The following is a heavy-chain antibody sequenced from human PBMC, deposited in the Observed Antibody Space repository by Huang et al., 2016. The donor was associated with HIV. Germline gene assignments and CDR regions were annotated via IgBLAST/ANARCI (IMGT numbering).Heavy chain of an antibody. V-gene: IGHV1-69*10. D-gene: IGHD6-13*01. CDR2: IGPLFSVT. J-gene: IGHJ3*02. CDR3: AREGQTWYGKPIAAFEI. CDR1: GGSFNSIA. Sequence: VQLVQSGAEVKRPGTSVKISCKASGGSFNSIAFNWVRQAPGQGLQYMGGIGPLFSVTNYAEKVRGRLTISADKSTSTVFMELRGLTSEDTAVFFCAREGQTWYGKPIAAFEIWGQGTTVIVSP.